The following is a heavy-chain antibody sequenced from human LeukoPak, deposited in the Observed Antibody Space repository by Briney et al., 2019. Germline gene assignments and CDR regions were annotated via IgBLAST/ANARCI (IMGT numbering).Heavy chain of an antibody. J-gene: IGHJ3*02. CDR3: ARAAFDI. V-gene: IGHV4-39*07. Sequence: KPSETLSLTCTVSGVSISSSTYYWGWIRQPPGKGLEWIGSIYYSGKTDYNPSLKSRVTISVDTSKNQFSLKLRSVTAADTAVYYCARAAFDIWGQGTMVTVSS. CDR2: IYYSGKT. CDR1: GVSISSSTYY.